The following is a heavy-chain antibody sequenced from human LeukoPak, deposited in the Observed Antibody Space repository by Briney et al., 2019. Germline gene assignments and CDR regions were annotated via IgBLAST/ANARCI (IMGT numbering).Heavy chain of an antibody. D-gene: IGHD3-3*01. Sequence: ASVKVSCKASGYTFTSYVISWVRQAAGQGLEWMGWISAYNGNTNYAQKLQGRVTMTTDTSTSTAYMELRSLRSDDTAVYYCAREVGIYDFWSGYYTGYYYYYMDVWGKGTTVTISS. CDR2: ISAYNGNT. V-gene: IGHV1-18*01. J-gene: IGHJ6*03. CDR3: AREVGIYDFWSGYYTGYYYYYMDV. CDR1: GYTFTSYV.